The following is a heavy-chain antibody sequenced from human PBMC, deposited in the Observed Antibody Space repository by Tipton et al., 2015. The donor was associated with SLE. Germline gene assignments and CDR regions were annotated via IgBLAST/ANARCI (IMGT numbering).Heavy chain of an antibody. CDR2: IADTGSP. J-gene: IGHJ4*02. CDR3: AGAVGTAAGLRDY. Sequence: LRLSCAVYGGSFSGYHWTWIRQPPGQGLEWIGEIADTGSPNYNPSLKSRVTISLDTSKSQFSLKLSSVTAADAAIYYCAGAVGTAAGLRDYWGQGTLVTVSS. D-gene: IGHD6-13*01. V-gene: IGHV4-34*01. CDR1: GGSFSGYH.